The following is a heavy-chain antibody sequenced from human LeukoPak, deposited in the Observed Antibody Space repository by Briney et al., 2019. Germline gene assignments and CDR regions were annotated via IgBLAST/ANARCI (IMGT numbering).Heavy chain of an antibody. D-gene: IGHD2-21*01. J-gene: IGHJ4*02. CDR1: GFTFSGYW. CDR3: ASTYSSDY. Sequence: GGSLRLSCVASGFTFSGYWMTWVRQAPGKGLEWVANIKQDGSEKYYVDSVKGRFTISRDNAKNSLYLQMNSLRAEDTAVYYCASTYSSDYWGQGTLVTVSS. CDR2: IKQDGSEK. V-gene: IGHV3-7*01.